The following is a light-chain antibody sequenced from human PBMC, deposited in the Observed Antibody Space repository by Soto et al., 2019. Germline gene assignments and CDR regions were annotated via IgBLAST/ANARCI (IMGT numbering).Light chain of an antibody. J-gene: IGLJ1*01. CDR1: SSDVGGYNY. CDR3: SSYTSSSTLYV. V-gene: IGLV2-14*01. CDR2: DVS. Sequence: QSARTQPASVSGSPGQSITISCTGTSSDVGGYNYVSWYQQHPGKAPKLMIYDVSNRPSGVSNRFSGSKSGNTASLTISGLQAEDVADYYCSSYTSSSTLYVLGTGTRVTVL.